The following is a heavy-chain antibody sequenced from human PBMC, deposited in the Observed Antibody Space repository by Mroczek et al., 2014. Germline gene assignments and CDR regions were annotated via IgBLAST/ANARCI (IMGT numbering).Heavy chain of an antibody. CDR1: NDLQQLC. J-gene: IGHJ3*01. D-gene: IGHD3-10*01. V-gene: IGHV3-30*04. CDR2: ISHDVNDI. CDR3: ATTLVRGQIYNL. Sequence: QVQLVQSGGGRGSSLGDVPDTLLCWLRNDLQQLCHSLGPPGSRQGAGLVAVISHDVNDILYSDSVKGRFTISRDDSKSTVFLQINSLRLDDTAVYYCATTLVRGQIYNLWGQGTTVTVSA.